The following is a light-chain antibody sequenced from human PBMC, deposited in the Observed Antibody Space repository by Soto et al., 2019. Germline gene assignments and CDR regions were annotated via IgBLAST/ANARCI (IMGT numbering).Light chain of an antibody. Sequence: DIQMTQSPSTLSASVGDRVTITCRASESITTWLAWYQQKPGKAPKLLIYKASNLEDGVPSRFSGSGSGTEFSLTISSLQPDDFATYYCQQYNSYSGRTFGGGTKVEIK. J-gene: IGKJ4*01. CDR1: ESITTW. CDR3: QQYNSYSGRT. CDR2: KAS. V-gene: IGKV1-5*03.